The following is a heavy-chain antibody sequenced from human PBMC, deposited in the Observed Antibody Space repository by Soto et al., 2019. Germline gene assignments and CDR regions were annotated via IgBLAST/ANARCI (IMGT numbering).Heavy chain of an antibody. CDR3: STAKGSFDPTGPDQ. D-gene: IGHD2-8*02. CDR1: GFSFITYA. Sequence: EVQLLESGGGLIQPGGSLRLSCATFGFSFITYAMSWVRQAPGKGLEWVSGFGVDYVTYYADCVRGRFTVSRDNSRDTLYLQMNSLRAEDTALYYCSTAKGSFDPTGPDQGGQGTLVTVSS. CDR2: FGVDYVT. V-gene: IGHV3-23*01. J-gene: IGHJ4*02.